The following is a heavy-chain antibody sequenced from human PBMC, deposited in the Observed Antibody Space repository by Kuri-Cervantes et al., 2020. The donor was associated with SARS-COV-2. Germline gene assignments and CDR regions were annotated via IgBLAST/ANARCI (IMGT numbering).Heavy chain of an antibody. Sequence: GSLRLSCTVSGGSISSSSYYWGWIRQPPGKGLEWIGSIYYSGSTYYNPSLKSRVTISVDTSKNQFSLKLSSVTAADTAVYYCARTIAAAPPYYYYYGMDVWGQGTTVTVSS. CDR1: GGSISSSSYY. CDR3: ARTIAAAPPYYYYYGMDV. D-gene: IGHD6-13*01. V-gene: IGHV4-39*07. J-gene: IGHJ6*02. CDR2: IYYSGST.